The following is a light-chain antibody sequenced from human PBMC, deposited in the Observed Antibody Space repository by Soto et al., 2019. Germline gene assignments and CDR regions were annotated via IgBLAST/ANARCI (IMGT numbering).Light chain of an antibody. CDR2: DVS. Sequence: QSALTQPRSVSGSPGQSVTISCTGTSSVVGGYNCVSWYQQHPGKAPKLMIYDVSKRPSGVPDRFSGFKSGNTASLTISGLQAEDEADYSCCSHAGTYIYVFGTGTKVTVL. J-gene: IGLJ1*01. CDR1: SSVVGGYNC. CDR3: CSHAGTYIYV. V-gene: IGLV2-11*01.